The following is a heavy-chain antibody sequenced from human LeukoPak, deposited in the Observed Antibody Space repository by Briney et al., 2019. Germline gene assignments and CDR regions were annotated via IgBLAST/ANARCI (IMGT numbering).Heavy chain of an antibody. V-gene: IGHV3-74*01. CDR2: INSDGRST. CDR3: VRGADTGYSSDS. Sequence: GGSLRLSCAASGFTFSSYGMHWVRHAPGKGLVWVSRINSDGRSTNYAGSVKGRFSISRDNAENTLYLQMNSLRVEDTAVYYCVRGADTGYSSDSWGQGTLVTVSS. CDR1: GFTFSSYG. J-gene: IGHJ4*02. D-gene: IGHD3-9*01.